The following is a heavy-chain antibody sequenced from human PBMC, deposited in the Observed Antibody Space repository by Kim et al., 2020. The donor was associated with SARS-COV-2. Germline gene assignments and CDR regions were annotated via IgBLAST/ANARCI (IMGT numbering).Heavy chain of an antibody. CDR3: TTPTYDILTGL. Sequence: WGSLRLSCAASGFTFSNAWMSWVRQAPGKGLEWVGRIKSKTDGGTTDYAAPVKGRFTISRDDSKNTLYLQMNSLKTEDTAVYYCTTPTYDILTGLWGQGTLVTVSS. CDR1: GFTFSNAW. J-gene: IGHJ4*02. CDR2: IKSKTDGGTT. V-gene: IGHV3-15*01. D-gene: IGHD3-9*01.